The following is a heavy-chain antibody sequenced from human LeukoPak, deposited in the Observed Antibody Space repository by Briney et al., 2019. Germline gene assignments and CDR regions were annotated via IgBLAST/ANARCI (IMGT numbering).Heavy chain of an antibody. D-gene: IGHD6-19*01. CDR3: ASGSSGWADAFDI. CDR1: GFTFSSYG. V-gene: IGHV4-4*02. CDR2: IYHSGST. Sequence: SLRLSCAASGFTFSSYGMHWVRQPPGKGLEWIGEIYHSGSTNYNPSLKSRVTISVDKSKNQFSLKLSSVTAADTAVYYCASGSSGWADAFDIWGQGTMVTVSS. J-gene: IGHJ3*02.